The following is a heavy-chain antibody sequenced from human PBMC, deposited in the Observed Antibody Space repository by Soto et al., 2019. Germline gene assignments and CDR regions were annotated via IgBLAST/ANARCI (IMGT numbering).Heavy chain of an antibody. D-gene: IGHD3-3*02. CDR1: GFTFSNQW. Sequence: EVRMVASGGGVVQPGASLRLSCAASGFTFSNQWMSWVRQAPGKGLGWVANINQDGSAKSHVDSVEGRFTISRDNAKNSLYLQMNTLRVEDTAVYYCARGPFWGQGTLVTVSS. CDR2: INQDGSAK. CDR3: ARGPF. V-gene: IGHV3-7*01. J-gene: IGHJ4*02.